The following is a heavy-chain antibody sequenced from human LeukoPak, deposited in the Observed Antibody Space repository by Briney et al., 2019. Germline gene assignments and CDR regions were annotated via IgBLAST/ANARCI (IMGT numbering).Heavy chain of an antibody. CDR2: ISSSSSYI. Sequence: GGSLRLSCAGSGFTFSSYSMNWVRQAPGKGLEWISSISSSSSYIYYADSVKGRFTISRDNAKNSLYLQMNSLRAEDTAVYYCAREVVDILTGYYNYWGQGTLVTVSS. J-gene: IGHJ4*02. CDR3: AREVVDILTGYYNY. CDR1: GFTFSSYS. D-gene: IGHD3-9*01. V-gene: IGHV3-21*01.